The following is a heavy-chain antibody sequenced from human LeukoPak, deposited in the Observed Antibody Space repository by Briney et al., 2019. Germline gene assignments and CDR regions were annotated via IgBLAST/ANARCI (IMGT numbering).Heavy chain of an antibody. CDR3: VKDNYYDSSGSHLDY. J-gene: IGHJ4*02. D-gene: IGHD3-22*01. CDR1: GFIVSSNY. V-gene: IGHV3-53*05. Sequence: GGSLRLSCTTSGFIVSSNYVSWVRQAPGKGLEWVSVIYSGGSTFYADSVKGRFTISRDNAKDTLSLQMNSLRPEDTALYFCVKDNYYDSSGSHLDYWGQGTRVTVSS. CDR2: IYSGGST.